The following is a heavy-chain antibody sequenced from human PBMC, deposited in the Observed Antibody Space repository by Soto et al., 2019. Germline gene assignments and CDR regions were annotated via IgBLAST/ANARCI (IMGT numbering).Heavy chain of an antibody. CDR2: IKGDGSEK. J-gene: IGHJ6*02. Sequence: EVRVVESGGGLVQPGGSLRLSCVASGFTFSNFWMSWVRQAPGKGLEWVANIKGDGSEKRYVDSVKGRLTISRDNAKNSVYLQMHSLRVEDWALYYCGRDEVRNGVGVWGQGTTVTVSS. CDR3: GRDEVRNGVGV. CDR1: GFTFSNFW. V-gene: IGHV3-7*01.